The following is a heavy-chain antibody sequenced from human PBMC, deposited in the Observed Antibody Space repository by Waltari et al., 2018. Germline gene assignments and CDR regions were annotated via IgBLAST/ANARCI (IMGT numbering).Heavy chain of an antibody. D-gene: IGHD6-13*01. V-gene: IGHV3-7*03. CDR3: ARETPGIAAAGTAGGWFDP. J-gene: IGHJ5*02. CDR1: GFTFSRYW. Sequence: EVQLVESGGGLVQPGGSLRLSCAASGFTFSRYWMSWVRQAPGQGLEWVANIKQDGSEKYYVDAVKGRFTISRDNAKNSLYLQMNSLRAEDTAVYYCARETPGIAAAGTAGGWFDPWGQGTLVTVSS. CDR2: IKQDGSEK.